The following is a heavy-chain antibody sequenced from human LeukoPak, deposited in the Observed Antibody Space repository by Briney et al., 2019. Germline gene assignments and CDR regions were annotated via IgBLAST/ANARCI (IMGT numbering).Heavy chain of an antibody. Sequence: GGSLRLSCAAPRFTFSSYGMHWVRQAPRKGLEWVALISYEGSNKYYADSVKGRFTTSRDNSKNTLYLQMNSLRAEDTAVYYCAKDTKGYSSGLFDYWGQGTLVTVSS. V-gene: IGHV3-30*18. CDR1: RFTFSSYG. D-gene: IGHD6-19*01. CDR3: AKDTKGYSSGLFDY. CDR2: ISYEGSNK. J-gene: IGHJ4*02.